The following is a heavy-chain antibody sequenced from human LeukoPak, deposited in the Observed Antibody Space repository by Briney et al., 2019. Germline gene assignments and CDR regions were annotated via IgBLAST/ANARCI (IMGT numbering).Heavy chain of an antibody. J-gene: IGHJ6*03. CDR1: GGSLSSYY. CDR3: ARDIVLWFGEPYYYYYMDV. CDR2: IYTSGST. Sequence: SETLSLTCTVSGGSLSSYYWSWIRQPAGKGLEWIGRIYTSGSTNYNPSLKSRVTMSVDTSKNQFSLTLSPVTAADTAVYYCARDIVLWFGEPYYYYYMDVWGKGTTVTISS. V-gene: IGHV4-4*07. D-gene: IGHD3-10*01.